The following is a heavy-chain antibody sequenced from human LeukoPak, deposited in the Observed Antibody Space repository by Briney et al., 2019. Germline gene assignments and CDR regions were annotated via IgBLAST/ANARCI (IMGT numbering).Heavy chain of an antibody. CDR3: ATDSRQLLPGLPRGYYYYYMDV. J-gene: IGHJ6*03. V-gene: IGHV1-24*01. CDR2: FDPEDGET. CDR1: GYTLTELS. Sequence: ASVKVSCKVSGYTLTELSMHWVRQAPGKGLEWVGGFDPEDGETIYAQKFQGRVTMTEDTSTDTAYMELSSLRSENTAVYYCATDSRQLLPGLPRGYYYYYMDVWGKGTTVTVSS. D-gene: IGHD2-2*01.